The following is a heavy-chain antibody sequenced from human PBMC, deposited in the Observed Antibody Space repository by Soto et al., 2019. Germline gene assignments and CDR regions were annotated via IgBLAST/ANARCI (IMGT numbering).Heavy chain of an antibody. Sequence: QITLNESGPTLVQPLQTLTLTCNFSGFSLDSTAVGVGWLCQPPGKALAWLTLIFWDGDKRYNPSLTSRVIITKGTSINQVALTIADMAPADTGTYCCGHFIIVGTFVRVVTLDYGCQGVLVTVSS. CDR3: GHFIIVGTFVRVVTLDY. J-gene: IGHJ4*02. CDR2: IFWDGDK. V-gene: IGHV2-5*02. CDR1: GFSLDSTAVG. D-gene: IGHD3-10*01.